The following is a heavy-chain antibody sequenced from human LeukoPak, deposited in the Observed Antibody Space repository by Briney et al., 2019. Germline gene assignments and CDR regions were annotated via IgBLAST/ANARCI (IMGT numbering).Heavy chain of an antibody. CDR2: INPNSGGT. Sequence: GASVKVSCKASGYTFTGYYMHWLRQAPGQGLEGMGWINPNSGGTNYAQTVQGRVTMTRDTSLSTAYMELSRLRSDDTTVYYCARVFTGLEPVATLDYWGQGTLVTVSS. CDR1: GYTFTGYY. V-gene: IGHV1-2*02. J-gene: IGHJ4*02. CDR3: ARVFTGLEPVATLDY. D-gene: IGHD3-9*01.